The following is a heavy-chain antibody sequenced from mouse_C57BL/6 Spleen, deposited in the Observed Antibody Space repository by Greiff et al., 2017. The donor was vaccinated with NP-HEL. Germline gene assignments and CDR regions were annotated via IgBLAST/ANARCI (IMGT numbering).Heavy chain of an antibody. CDR3: ASEASFPAGFAY. Sequence: VQLQQSGAELVKPGASVKLSCKASGYTFTSYWMHWVKQRPGRGLEWIGRIDPNSGGTKYTEKFKSKATLTVDKPSSTAYKQLSSLTSEDSAVYYCASEASFPAGFAYWGQGTLVTVAA. CDR1: GYTFTSYW. V-gene: IGHV1-72*01. CDR2: IDPNSGGT. J-gene: IGHJ3*01.